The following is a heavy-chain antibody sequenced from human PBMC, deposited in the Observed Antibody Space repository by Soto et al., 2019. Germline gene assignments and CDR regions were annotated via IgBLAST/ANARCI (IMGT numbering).Heavy chain of an antibody. Sequence: QVQLVQSGAEVKKPGSSVKVSCKASGGTFSSYSINWVRQAPGQGLEWMGEIIPIFGTANYAQKFQGRVTITADESTSTAYMELSSLRSADTAVYYCARDGGRHSGGIDYCGQGTLVTVSS. CDR3: ARDGGRHSGGIDY. CDR1: GGTFSSYS. D-gene: IGHD1-26*01. J-gene: IGHJ4*02. CDR2: IIPIFGTA. V-gene: IGHV1-69*01.